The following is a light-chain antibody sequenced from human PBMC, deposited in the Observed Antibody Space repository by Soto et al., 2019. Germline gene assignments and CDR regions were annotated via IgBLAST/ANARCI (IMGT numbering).Light chain of an antibody. CDR3: QQYANSPIT. CDR2: GVS. J-gene: IGKJ5*01. V-gene: IGKV3-20*01. Sequence: EIVLTQSPGTLSLSPGERDTLSCRASQSVSSNLAWYQQKPGQAPRLLIYGVSSRESGIPDRFFGSGAGTEFTLTINRLEPEDFEVDACQQYANSPITFGQGTRLEIK. CDR1: QSVSSN.